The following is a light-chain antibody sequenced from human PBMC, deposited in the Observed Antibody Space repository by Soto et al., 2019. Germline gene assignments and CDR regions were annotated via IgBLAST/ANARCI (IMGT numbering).Light chain of an antibody. Sequence: TQMTQSPSTLSASVGDRVTLTCRASQNINNWLAWYQQKPGKAPKVLIYDASSLESGVPSRFSGSGSGTEFTLTISSRQPDDFATYYCQQYDGNFGPGTKVDIK. CDR3: QQYDGN. V-gene: IGKV1-5*01. CDR1: QNINNW. J-gene: IGKJ3*01. CDR2: DAS.